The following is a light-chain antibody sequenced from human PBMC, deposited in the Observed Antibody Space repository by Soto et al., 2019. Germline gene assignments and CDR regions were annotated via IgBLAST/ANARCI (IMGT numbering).Light chain of an antibody. CDR2: GAS. Sequence: EIVMTQSPATLSVSPGERATLSCRASQSVSSNLAWYQQKPGQAPRLLVYGASTRATGIPARFSGSGSGTQFTLTISSLQSEDFAVYYCQQHNNWPLTFGGGKKVEIK. CDR1: QSVSSN. CDR3: QQHNNWPLT. V-gene: IGKV3-15*01. J-gene: IGKJ4*01.